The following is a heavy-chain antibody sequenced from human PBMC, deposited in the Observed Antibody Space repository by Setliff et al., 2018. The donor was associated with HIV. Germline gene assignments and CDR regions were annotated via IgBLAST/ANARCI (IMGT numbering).Heavy chain of an antibody. J-gene: IGHJ1*01. CDR3: ARVPTSSWYVTTQRTKEYFHH. CDR1: GGSIKSSSYY. V-gene: IGHV4-39*07. CDR2: IYYSGNT. D-gene: IGHD6-13*01. Sequence: PSETLSLTCTVSGGSIKSSSYYWGWIRQPPGKGLEWIASIYYSGNTYYNPSLKSRVTISEDTSRNQFSLRLSSVTAADTAIYYCARVPTSSWYVTTQRTKEYFHHWGQGTLVTVSS.